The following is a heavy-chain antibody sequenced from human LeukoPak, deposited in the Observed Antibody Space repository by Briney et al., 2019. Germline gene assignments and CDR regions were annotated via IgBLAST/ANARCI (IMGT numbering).Heavy chain of an antibody. CDR2: VSWNSGSI. J-gene: IGHJ4*02. CDR3: AKEGVYSSGWYYFDY. Sequence: GRSLRVSCAASGFTFDDYAMHWVRQAPGKGLEWVSGVSWNSGSIGYADSVKGRFTISRDNAKNSLYLQMNSLRGEDTALYYCAKEGVYSSGWYYFDYWGQGTLVTVSS. D-gene: IGHD6-19*01. V-gene: IGHV3-9*01. CDR1: GFTFDDYA.